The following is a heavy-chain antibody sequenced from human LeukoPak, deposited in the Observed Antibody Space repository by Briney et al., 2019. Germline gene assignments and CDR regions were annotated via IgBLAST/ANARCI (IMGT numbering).Heavy chain of an antibody. V-gene: IGHV1-24*01. CDR3: ATLKTTVTTFDY. J-gene: IGHJ4*02. CDR1: GYTLNELS. D-gene: IGHD4-17*01. Sequence: ASVKVSCKVSGYTLNELSIHWVRQAPGKGLEWMGGFDPEDGETIYPQKFQGRVTMTEASSTDTAYMELSSLRSDDTAVYYCATLKTTVTTFDYWGQGTLVTVSS. CDR2: FDPEDGET.